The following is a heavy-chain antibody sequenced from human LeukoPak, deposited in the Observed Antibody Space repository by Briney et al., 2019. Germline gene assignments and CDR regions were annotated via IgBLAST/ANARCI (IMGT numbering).Heavy chain of an antibody. CDR1: GYTFTSYY. CDR2: INPSGGST. Sequence: GASVKVSCKASGYTFTSYYMHWVRQAPGQGLEWMGIINPSGGSTSYAQKFQGRVTMTRDMSTSTVYMELSSLRSEDTAVYYCARDRWYYYDSSDYYHDPFDIWGQGTMVTVSS. J-gene: IGHJ3*02. CDR3: ARDRWYYYDSSDYYHDPFDI. D-gene: IGHD3-22*01. V-gene: IGHV1-46*01.